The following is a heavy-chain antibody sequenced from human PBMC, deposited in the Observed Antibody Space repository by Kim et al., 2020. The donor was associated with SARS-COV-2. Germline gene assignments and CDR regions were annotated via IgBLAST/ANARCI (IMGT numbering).Heavy chain of an antibody. V-gene: IGHV3-48*02. CDR1: GFTFSSYS. J-gene: IGHJ4*02. D-gene: IGHD1-26*01. CDR2: ISSSSSTI. Sequence: GGSLRLSCAASGFTFSSYSMNWVRQAPGKGLEWVSYISSSSSTIYYADSVKGRFTISRDNAKNSLYLQMNSLRDEDTAVYYCARDSGYSGSYSEGVVDYWGQGTLVTVSS. CDR3: ARDSGYSGSYSEGVVDY.